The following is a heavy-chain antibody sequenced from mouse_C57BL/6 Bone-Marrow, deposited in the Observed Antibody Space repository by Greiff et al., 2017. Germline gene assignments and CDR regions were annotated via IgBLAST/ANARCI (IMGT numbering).Heavy chain of an antibody. CDR2: ISNGGGST. Sequence: EVKVVESGGGLVQPGGSLKLSCAASGFTFSDYYMYWVRQTPEKRLEWVAYISNGGGSTYYPDTVKGRCTISRDNAKNTLYLQMSRLKSEDTAMYYCARQDYYGSSQYYYAMDYWGQGTSVTVSS. J-gene: IGHJ4*01. CDR3: ARQDYYGSSQYYYAMDY. D-gene: IGHD1-1*01. V-gene: IGHV5-12*01. CDR1: GFTFSDYY.